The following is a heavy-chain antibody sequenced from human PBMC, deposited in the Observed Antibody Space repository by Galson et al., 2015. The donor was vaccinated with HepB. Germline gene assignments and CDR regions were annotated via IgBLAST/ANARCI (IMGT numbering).Heavy chain of an antibody. D-gene: IGHD3-10*01. CDR3: ASDYYGSGSLPGY. CDR1: GFTFSSYT. J-gene: IGHJ4*02. CDR2: ISSSSSTI. V-gene: IGHV3-48*01. Sequence: SLRLSCAVSGFTFSSYTMNWVRQAPGKGLEWVLYISSSSSTIYYAEFVKGRFTISRGNAKNSLFLQMNSLRAEDTAVYYCASDYYGSGSLPGYWGQGTLVTVSS.